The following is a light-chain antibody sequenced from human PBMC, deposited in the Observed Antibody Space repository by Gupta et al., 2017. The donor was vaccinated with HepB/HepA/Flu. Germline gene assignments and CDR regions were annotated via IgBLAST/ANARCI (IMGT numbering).Light chain of an antibody. V-gene: IGKV1-39*01. Sequence: DIQMTQSPSSLSASVGDRVTISCRASQSISSDLNWYQQKPGKAPKLLIYGASSLQSGVPSRFGGSGSGTDFTLTISRLQPEDFATYYCQQSYRTPLTFGQGTKVEVK. CDR1: QSISSD. J-gene: IGKJ1*01. CDR2: GAS. CDR3: QQSYRTPLT.